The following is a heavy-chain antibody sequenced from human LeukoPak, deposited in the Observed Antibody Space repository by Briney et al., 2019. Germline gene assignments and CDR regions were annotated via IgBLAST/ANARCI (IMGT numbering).Heavy chain of an antibody. V-gene: IGHV1-2*02. CDR2: INPNSGGT. Sequence: ASVKVSCKASGYTFTGYYMHWVRQAPGQGLEWMGWINPNSGGTNYAQKFQGRVTMTRDTSISTAYMELSRLRSDDTAVYYCARDFGGLNYDSSETIECYFDYWGQGTLVTASS. J-gene: IGHJ4*02. D-gene: IGHD3-22*01. CDR3: ARDFGGLNYDSSETIECYFDY. CDR1: GYTFTGYY.